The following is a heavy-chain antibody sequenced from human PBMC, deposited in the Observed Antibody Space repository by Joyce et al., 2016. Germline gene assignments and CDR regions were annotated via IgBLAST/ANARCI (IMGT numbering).Heavy chain of an antibody. CDR1: GFPFSSYG. D-gene: IGHD3-10*01. CDR3: VRGMDV. CDR2: IKQDGSIT. V-gene: IGHV3-7*01. J-gene: IGHJ6*02. Sequence: EVQLVESGGGLVQPGGSLRLSCVASGFPFSSYGMTWVRQAPGKGLDWVANIKQDGSITNYVASVKGRFTISRDNAKNSVYLQMRSLRAEDTAVYYCVRGMDVWGQGTTVIVSS.